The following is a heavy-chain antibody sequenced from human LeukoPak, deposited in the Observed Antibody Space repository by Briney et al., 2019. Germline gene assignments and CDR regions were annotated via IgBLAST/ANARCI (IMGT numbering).Heavy chain of an antibody. CDR3: ARDRDWNSGFDY. D-gene: IGHD1-7*01. J-gene: IGHJ4*02. Sequence: GGSLRLSCAGSGFTFSSFNMKWVRQAPGKRLEWVSSISTSSSYIYYADSVKGRFTISRDNPKNSLYLQMNSLRADDTAVYYCARDRDWNSGFDYWGQGTLVTVSS. CDR1: GFTFSSFN. CDR2: ISTSSSYI. V-gene: IGHV3-21*01.